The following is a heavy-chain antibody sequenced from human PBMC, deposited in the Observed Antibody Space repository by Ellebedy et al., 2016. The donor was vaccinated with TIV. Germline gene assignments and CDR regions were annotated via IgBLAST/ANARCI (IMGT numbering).Heavy chain of an antibody. CDR3: ARAPRGTVTTWIDY. Sequence: GESLKISXGASGFTFSIAGMTWVRQAPGKGLEWVATIDFSGTGTYYADSVKGRFTISRDNAKNSLYLQMNSLRAEDTAVYYCARAPRGTVTTWIDYWGQGTLVTVSS. CDR2: IDFSGTGT. CDR1: GFTFSIAG. J-gene: IGHJ4*02. V-gene: IGHV3-21*01. D-gene: IGHD4-17*01.